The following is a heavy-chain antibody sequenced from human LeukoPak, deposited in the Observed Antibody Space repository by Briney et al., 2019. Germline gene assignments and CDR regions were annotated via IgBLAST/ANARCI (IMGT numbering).Heavy chain of an antibody. CDR1: GFTFDDYA. D-gene: IGHD5-18*01. Sequence: PGGSLRLSCAASGFTFDDYAIHWVRQVPGKGLEWVSGISWNSGTIGYEVSVKGRFTISRDNAKNSLYLRMNSLRAEDTALYYCAKERIVGGYRYGPFDHWGQGTLVTVSS. CDR3: AKERIVGGYRYGPFDH. CDR2: ISWNSGTI. V-gene: IGHV3-9*01. J-gene: IGHJ4*02.